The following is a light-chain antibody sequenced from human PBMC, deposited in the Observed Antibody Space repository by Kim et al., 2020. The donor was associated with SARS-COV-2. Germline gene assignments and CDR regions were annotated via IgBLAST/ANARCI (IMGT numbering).Light chain of an antibody. V-gene: IGLV1-44*01. CDR1: RSNIGSNA. CDR3: APWDDRLYVV. J-gene: IGLJ2*01. Sequence: QSVLTQPPSASETPGQRVTISCSGSRSNIGSNAVNWYQQLPGTAPKLLIYNNDQRPSGVTDRFSGSKSGTSASLAISGLQSEDESIYYCAPWDDRLYVVFGGGTQLTVL. CDR2: NND.